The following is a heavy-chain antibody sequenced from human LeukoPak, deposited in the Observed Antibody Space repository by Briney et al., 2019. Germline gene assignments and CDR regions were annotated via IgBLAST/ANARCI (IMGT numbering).Heavy chain of an antibody. D-gene: IGHD2-2*01. CDR2: ISSSSSYI. V-gene: IGHV3-21*01. J-gene: IGHJ3*02. CDR3: ARYPTPYCSSTSCYPPEDDAFDI. Sequence: PGGSLRLSCAASGFTFSSYSMNWVRQAPGKGLEWVSSISSSSSYIYYADSVKGRFTISRDNAKNSLYLQMNSLRAEDTAVYYCARYPTPYCSSTSCYPPEDDAFDIWGQGTMVTVSS. CDR1: GFTFSSYS.